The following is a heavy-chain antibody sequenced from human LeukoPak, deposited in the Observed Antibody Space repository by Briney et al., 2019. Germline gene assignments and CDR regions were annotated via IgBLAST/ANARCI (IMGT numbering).Heavy chain of an antibody. J-gene: IGHJ4*02. Sequence: PSGTLSLTGTLPGGSISSSLNYWGWIRQPPGKGLEWIGSIYYSGSTYYNPSLKSRVTISVDTSKNQFSLSLSSVTAADTAVYYCAALSGYSGYDWFSHFDYWGQGTLVTVSS. V-gene: IGHV4-39*01. CDR2: IYYSGST. D-gene: IGHD5-12*01. CDR1: GGSISSSLNY. CDR3: AALSGYSGYDWFSHFDY.